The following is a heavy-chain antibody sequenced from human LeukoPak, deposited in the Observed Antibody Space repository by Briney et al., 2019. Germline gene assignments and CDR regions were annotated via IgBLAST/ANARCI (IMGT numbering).Heavy chain of an antibody. J-gene: IGHJ3*02. CDR1: GFTFSSYA. D-gene: IGHD2-21*02. V-gene: IGHV3-23*01. CDR3: AKWWAYCGGDCSPGGAFDI. Sequence: GGSLRLSCAASGFTFSSYAMIWVRQAPGKGLEWVSAISGSCGSTYYADSVKGRFTISRDNSKNTLYLQMNSLRAEDTAVYYCAKWWAYCGGDCSPGGAFDIWGQGTMVTVSS. CDR2: ISGSCGST.